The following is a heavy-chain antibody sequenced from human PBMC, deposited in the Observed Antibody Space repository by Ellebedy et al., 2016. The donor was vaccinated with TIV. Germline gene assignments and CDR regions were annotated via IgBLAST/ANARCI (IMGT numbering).Heavy chain of an antibody. CDR2: ISTYNHNT. D-gene: IGHD4-23*01. Sequence: ASVKVSXXPSGYTFSNSGFNWVRQAPGQALEWLGWISTYNHNTDYAPKFQGRVSLTTDTSPATAYMELRGLTSDDTAVYYCARDNWLTAVASQGPPPDYWGQGTLVTVSS. V-gene: IGHV1-18*01. CDR3: ARDNWLTAVASQGPPPDY. CDR1: GYTFSNSG. J-gene: IGHJ4*02.